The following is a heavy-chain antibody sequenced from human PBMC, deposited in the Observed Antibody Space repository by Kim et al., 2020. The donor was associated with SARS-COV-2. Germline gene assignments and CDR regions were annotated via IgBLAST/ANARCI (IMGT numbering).Heavy chain of an antibody. CDR1: GFTFSNYA. CDR3: ARRSRYYGMDV. V-gene: IGHV3-23*01. CDR2: IGSIGDDI. Sequence: GGSLRLSCAASGFTFSNYAMSWVRQAPGKGLEWVSVIGSIGDDIHYSDSVTGRFTVSRDNSQNTLHLQMDSLRVEDTAVYYYARRSRYYGMDVWGQGTTVTVSS. D-gene: IGHD6-13*01. J-gene: IGHJ6*02.